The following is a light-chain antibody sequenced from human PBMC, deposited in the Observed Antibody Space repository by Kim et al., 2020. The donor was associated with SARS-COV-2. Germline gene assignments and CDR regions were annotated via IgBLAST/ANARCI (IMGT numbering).Light chain of an antibody. J-gene: IGKJ1*01. Sequence: AYVGDRVTITCRASQSIGTLLAWYQQKPGIAPKPLIYKASNLASGVPSRFSGSGSGTEFTLTISSLQPDDFATYYCQQYNNYSPCTFGQGTKV. V-gene: IGKV1-5*03. CDR1: QSIGTL. CDR2: KAS. CDR3: QQYNNYSPCT.